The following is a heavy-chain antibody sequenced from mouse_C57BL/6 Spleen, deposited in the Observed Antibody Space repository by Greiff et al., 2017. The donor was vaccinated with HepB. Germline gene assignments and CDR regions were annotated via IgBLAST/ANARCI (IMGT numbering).Heavy chain of an antibody. CDR1: GFTFSSYA. J-gene: IGHJ4*01. CDR3: ARVYDYPLYYAMDY. CDR2: ISDGGSYT. Sequence: VQLKESGGGLVKPGGSLKLSCAASGFTFSSYAMSWVRQTPEKRLEWVATISDGGSYTYYPDNVKGRFTISRDNAKNNLYLQMSHLKSEDTAMYYCARVYDYPLYYAMDYWGQGTSVTVSS. V-gene: IGHV5-4*01. D-gene: IGHD2-4*01.